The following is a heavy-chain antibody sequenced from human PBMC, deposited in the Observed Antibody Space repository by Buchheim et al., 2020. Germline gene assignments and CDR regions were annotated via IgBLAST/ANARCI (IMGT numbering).Heavy chain of an antibody. CDR3: ASQHHDYGDPLFDY. D-gene: IGHD4-17*01. J-gene: IGHJ4*02. Sequence: QVHLVESGGGVVQPGRSLRLSCAASGFTFSSYAMHWVRQAPGKGLEWVAVISYDGSNKYYADSVKGRFTISRDNSKNTLYLQMNSLRAEDTAVYYCASQHHDYGDPLFDYWGQGTL. V-gene: IGHV3-30-3*01. CDR2: ISYDGSNK. CDR1: GFTFSSYA.